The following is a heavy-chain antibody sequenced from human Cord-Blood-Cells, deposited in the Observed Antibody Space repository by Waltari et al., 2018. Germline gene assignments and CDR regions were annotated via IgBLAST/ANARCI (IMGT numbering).Heavy chain of an antibody. V-gene: IGHV1-69*01. D-gene: IGHD6-13*01. Sequence: QVQLVQSGAEVKKPGSSVKVSCKASGGTFSSYAISWVRQAPGQGLAWMGGITPIFGTANYAQKFQGRVTITADESPCTAYMELSSLRSKDTAVYYCARGIAAAGIQIDYWGQGTLVTVSS. J-gene: IGHJ4*02. CDR1: GGTFSSYA. CDR3: ARGIAAAGIQIDY. CDR2: ITPIFGTA.